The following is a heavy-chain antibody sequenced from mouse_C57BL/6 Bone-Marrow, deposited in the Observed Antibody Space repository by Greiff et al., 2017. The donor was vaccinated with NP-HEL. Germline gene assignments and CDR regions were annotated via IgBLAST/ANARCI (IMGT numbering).Heavy chain of an antibody. J-gene: IGHJ2*01. D-gene: IGHD1-1*01. Sequence: EVQLVESVAELVRPGASVKLSCTASGFNIKNTYMHWVKQRPEQGLEWIGRIDPANGNTKYAPKFQGKATITADTSSNTAYLQLSSLTSEDTAIYYCARPYYYYGSTRGDYFDYWGQGTTLTVSS. V-gene: IGHV14-3*01. CDR1: GFNIKNTY. CDR3: ARPYYYYGSTRGDYFDY. CDR2: IDPANGNT.